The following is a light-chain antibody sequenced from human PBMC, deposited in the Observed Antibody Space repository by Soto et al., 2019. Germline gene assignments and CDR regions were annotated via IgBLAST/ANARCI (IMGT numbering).Light chain of an antibody. CDR1: SNDVGGYNY. Sequence: QSALTQPASVSGSPGQSITISCTGTSNDVGGYNYVSWYQQHPGIVPKLMIYDVDNRPSGVSNRFSGSKSGNTASLTISGLQAEDEADYYCSSYTSTTLVVFGGGTQLTVL. V-gene: IGLV2-14*01. J-gene: IGLJ2*01. CDR3: SSYTSTTLVV. CDR2: DVD.